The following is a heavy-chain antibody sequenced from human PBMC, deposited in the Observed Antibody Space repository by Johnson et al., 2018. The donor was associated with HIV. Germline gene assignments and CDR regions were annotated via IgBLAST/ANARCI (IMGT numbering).Heavy chain of an antibody. Sequence: QVQLVESGGGVVQPGRSLRLSCAASGFTFSTYGMHWVRQAPGKGLEWVAIMSYDRSNKNYGDSVKGRFTISRDNSKNTLYLEMNSLSAEDTAVYYCAKVGYYYDSSGYYYGAFDIWGQGTMVTVSS. CDR1: GFTFSTYG. CDR2: MSYDRSNK. V-gene: IGHV3-33*05. D-gene: IGHD3-22*01. J-gene: IGHJ3*02. CDR3: AKVGYYYDSSGYYYGAFDI.